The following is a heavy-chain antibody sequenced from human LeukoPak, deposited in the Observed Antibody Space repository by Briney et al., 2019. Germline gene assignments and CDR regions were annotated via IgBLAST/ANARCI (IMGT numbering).Heavy chain of an antibody. D-gene: IGHD5-12*01. CDR2: IYTSGST. CDR1: GGSISSYY. Sequence: SETLSLTCTVSGGSISSYYWSWIRQPAGKGLEWIGRIYTSGSTNYNPSLKSRVTMSVDTSKNQFSLKLSSVTAADTAVYYCARKGYSGYEKRWFDPWGQGTLVTVSS. J-gene: IGHJ5*02. V-gene: IGHV4-4*07. CDR3: ARKGYSGYEKRWFDP.